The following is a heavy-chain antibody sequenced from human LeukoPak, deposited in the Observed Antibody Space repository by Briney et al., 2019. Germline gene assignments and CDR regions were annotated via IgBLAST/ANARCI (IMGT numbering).Heavy chain of an antibody. Sequence: PSETLSLTCTVSGASINSGTYYWGWVRQPPGKGLEWIGTFSYSGNIYYNPSLKSRVTISVDMSKNQFSLELTSVTAADTAVYYCARRSYGVPFDPWGQGILVTVSS. J-gene: IGHJ5*02. CDR1: GASINSGTYY. CDR3: ARRSYGVPFDP. D-gene: IGHD3-10*01. CDR2: FSYSGNI. V-gene: IGHV4-39*01.